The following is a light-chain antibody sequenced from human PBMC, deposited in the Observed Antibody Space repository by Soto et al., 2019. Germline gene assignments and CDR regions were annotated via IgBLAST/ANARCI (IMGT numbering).Light chain of an antibody. V-gene: IGKV4-1*01. CDR1: QSVLYSSNNKNY. CDR2: WES. J-gene: IGKJ1*01. CDR3: QQYYSTPQT. Sequence: DIVMNQSPDSLAVSLGERATINCKSSQSVLYSSNNKNYLAWYQRKTGQPPKLLISWESTRESGVPDRFSGSGSGTDFTLTISSMKDEDVAVYYCQQYYSTPQTFGQGNKVDIK.